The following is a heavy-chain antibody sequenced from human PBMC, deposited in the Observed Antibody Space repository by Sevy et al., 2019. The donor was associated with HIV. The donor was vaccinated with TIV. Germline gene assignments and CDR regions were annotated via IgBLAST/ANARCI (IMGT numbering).Heavy chain of an antibody. Sequence: GGSLRLSCAASGFTFDDYAMHWVRQAPGKGLEWVSGIGWNSDLIAYADSVMGRFTISRDNAKNSLYLQMNSLIAEDTALYYCVKDMDPRYVYYYMDVWGKGTTVTVSS. CDR1: GFTFDDYA. CDR2: IGWNSDLI. J-gene: IGHJ6*03. D-gene: IGHD5-12*01. CDR3: VKDMDPRYVYYYMDV. V-gene: IGHV3-9*01.